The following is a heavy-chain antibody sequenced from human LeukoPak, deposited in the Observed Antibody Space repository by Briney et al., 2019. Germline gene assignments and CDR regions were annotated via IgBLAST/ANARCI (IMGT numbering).Heavy chain of an antibody. J-gene: IGHJ2*01. Sequence: ASVKVSCKASGGTFSSYAISWVRQAPGKGLEWMGGFDPEDGESIYAQKFQGRVTMTEDTSTDTAYMELSSLRSEDTAVYYCATDRPVVPAAIWHFDLWGRGTLVTVSS. CDR3: ATDRPVVPAAIWHFDL. CDR1: GGTFSSYA. CDR2: FDPEDGES. D-gene: IGHD2-2*02. V-gene: IGHV1-24*01.